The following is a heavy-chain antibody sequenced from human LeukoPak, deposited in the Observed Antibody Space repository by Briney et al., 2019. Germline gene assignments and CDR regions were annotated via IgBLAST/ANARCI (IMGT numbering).Heavy chain of an antibody. J-gene: IGHJ4*02. V-gene: IGHV3-13*01. CDR1: GFTFSSYD. Sequence: GGSLRLSCAASGFTFSSYDMHWVRQATGKGLEWVSAIGTAGDTYYPGSVKGRFTISRENAKNSLYLQMNSLRAGDTAVYYCARGGYGHSYGFDYWGQGTLVTVSS. CDR3: ARGGYGHSYGFDY. CDR2: IGTAGDT. D-gene: IGHD5-18*01.